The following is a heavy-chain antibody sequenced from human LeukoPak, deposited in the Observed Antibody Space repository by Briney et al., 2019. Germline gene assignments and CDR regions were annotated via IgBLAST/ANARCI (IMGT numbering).Heavy chain of an antibody. J-gene: IGHJ4*02. V-gene: IGHV3-30*02. D-gene: IGHD2/OR15-2a*01. CDR3: AKESASFNFRGAPFDY. CDR2: IKHDESRI. Sequence: GGSLRLSCAASGFTFSNYGMHWVRQAPGKGLEWVAFIKHDESRIHYPDSLKGRLTISRDTAKNTLYLQMNSLAVEDTAVYYCAKESASFNFRGAPFDYWGKETLFPVSS. CDR1: GFTFSNYG.